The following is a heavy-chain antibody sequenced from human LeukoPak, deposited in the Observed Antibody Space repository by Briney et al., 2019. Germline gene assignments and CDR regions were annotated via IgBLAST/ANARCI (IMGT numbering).Heavy chain of an antibody. CDR2: IYYSGST. V-gene: IGHV4-31*11. D-gene: IGHD6-13*01. CDR1: GGSFSGYY. CDR3: AREVAAAGTNYFDY. J-gene: IGHJ4*02. Sequence: SETLSLTCAVYGGSFSGYYWSWIRQHPGKGLEWIGYIYYSGSTYYNPSLKSRVTISVDTSKNQFSLKLSSVTAADTAVYYCAREVAAAGTNYFDYWGQRTLVTVSS.